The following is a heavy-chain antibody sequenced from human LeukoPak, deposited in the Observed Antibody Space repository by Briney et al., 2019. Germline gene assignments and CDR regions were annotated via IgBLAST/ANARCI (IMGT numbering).Heavy chain of an antibody. J-gene: IGHJ4*02. Sequence: SETLSLTCTVSGGSISSYYWSWIRQPAGKGLEWIGRIYTSGSTNYNPSLKSRVTMSVDTSKNQFSLKLSSVTAADTAVYYCTREGIAVAGGAFDYWGQGTLVTVSS. CDR2: IYTSGST. CDR3: TREGIAVAGGAFDY. D-gene: IGHD6-19*01. CDR1: GGSISSYY. V-gene: IGHV4-4*07.